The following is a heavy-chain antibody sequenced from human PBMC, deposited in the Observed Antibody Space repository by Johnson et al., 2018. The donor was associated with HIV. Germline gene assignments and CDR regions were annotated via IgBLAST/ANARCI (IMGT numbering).Heavy chain of an antibody. CDR3: ARDEEGYCSGGSCYSGAFDI. CDR2: ISYDGSNK. V-gene: IGHV3-30-3*01. J-gene: IGHJ3*02. Sequence: QVQLVESGGDLIQPGGSLRLSCAASGFTFSSYAMHWVRQAPGKGLEWVAVISYDGSNKYYADSVKGRFTLSIANSKNTLYLQMNRLRAEDTALYYCARDEEGYCSGGSCYSGAFDIWGQGTMVTVSS. CDR1: GFTFSSYA. D-gene: IGHD2-15*01.